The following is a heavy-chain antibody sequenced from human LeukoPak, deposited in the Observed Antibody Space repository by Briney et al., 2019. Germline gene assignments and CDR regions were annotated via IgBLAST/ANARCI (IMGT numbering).Heavy chain of an antibody. CDR3: ARTRINIVVVPAAPFLDV. D-gene: IGHD2-2*01. Sequence: SETLSLACTVSGGSISSYYWSWIRQPPGKGLEWIGYIYYSGSTNYNPSLKSRVTISVDTSKNQFSLKLSSVTAADTAVYYCARTRINIVVVPAAPFLDVWGQGTTVTVS. J-gene: IGHJ6*01. V-gene: IGHV4-59*08. CDR1: GGSISSYY. CDR2: IYYSGST.